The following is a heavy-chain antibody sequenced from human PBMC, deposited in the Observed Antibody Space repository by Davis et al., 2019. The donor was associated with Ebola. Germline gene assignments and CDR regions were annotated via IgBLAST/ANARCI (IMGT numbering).Heavy chain of an antibody. J-gene: IGHJ4*02. CDR1: GFTFSSYS. Sequence: GGSLRLSCAASGFTFSSYSMNWVRQAPGKGLEWVSSISSSSSYIYYADSVKGRFTISRDNSKNTLYLQMNSLRAEDTAVYYCARGGSGYSDYWGQGTLVTVSS. CDR3: ARGGSGYSDY. D-gene: IGHD2-15*01. CDR2: ISSSSSYI. V-gene: IGHV3-21*01.